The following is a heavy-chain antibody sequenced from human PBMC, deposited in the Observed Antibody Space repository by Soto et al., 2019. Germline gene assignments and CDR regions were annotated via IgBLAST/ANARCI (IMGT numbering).Heavy chain of an antibody. D-gene: IGHD3-22*01. CDR3: ARAFFYQGSDSRGYSFDAFDF. CDR2: ISAHTGSS. Sequence: QVQLVQSGAEVKKPGASVKVSCKASGYTFTSSGMSWVQQAPGQGLEWMGWISAHTGSSEYGQRFQGRFTMTADRSTCTAYMELRSLRSDDTAVYYCARAFFYQGSDSRGYSFDAFDFWGPGTLVTVSS. J-gene: IGHJ3*01. V-gene: IGHV1-18*01. CDR1: GYTFTSSG.